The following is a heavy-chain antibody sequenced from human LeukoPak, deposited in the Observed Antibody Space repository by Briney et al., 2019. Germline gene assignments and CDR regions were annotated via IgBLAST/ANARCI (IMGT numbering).Heavy chain of an antibody. V-gene: IGHV4-34*01. J-gene: IGHJ4*02. Sequence: NTSETLSLTCAVYGGSFSGYYWSWIRQPPGKGLVWIGEINHSGSTNYNPSLKSRVTISVDTSKNQFSLKLSSVTAADTAVYCCARATRYSSGWSRYYFDYWGQGTLVTVSS. D-gene: IGHD6-19*01. CDR2: INHSGST. CDR3: ARATRYSSGWSRYYFDY. CDR1: GGSFSGYY.